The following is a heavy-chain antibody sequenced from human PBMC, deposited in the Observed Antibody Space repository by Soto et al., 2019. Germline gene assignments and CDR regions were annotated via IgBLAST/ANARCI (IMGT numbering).Heavy chain of an antibody. Sequence: ASVKVSCKASGYTFTGYYMHWVRQAPGQGLEWMGWINPNSGGTNYAQKFQGWVTMTRDPSISTAYMELSRLRSDDTAVYYCARDRIAVAGTPLYGMDVWGQGTTVTVSS. CDR1: GYTFTGYY. CDR2: INPNSGGT. D-gene: IGHD6-19*01. CDR3: ARDRIAVAGTPLYGMDV. V-gene: IGHV1-2*04. J-gene: IGHJ6*02.